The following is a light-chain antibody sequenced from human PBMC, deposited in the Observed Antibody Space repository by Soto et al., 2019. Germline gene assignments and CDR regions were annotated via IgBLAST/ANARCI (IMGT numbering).Light chain of an antibody. Sequence: QSVLTQPPSASGTPGQRVTISCSGSSSNIGSNTVNWYQQLPGTAPKLLIYSNNQRPSGVPDRFSGSESGTSASLAISGLHSPDEAAYYCEAWDDSLNGYVFGTGTKVTVL. J-gene: IGLJ1*01. V-gene: IGLV1-44*01. CDR3: EAWDDSLNGYV. CDR1: SSNIGSNT. CDR2: SNN.